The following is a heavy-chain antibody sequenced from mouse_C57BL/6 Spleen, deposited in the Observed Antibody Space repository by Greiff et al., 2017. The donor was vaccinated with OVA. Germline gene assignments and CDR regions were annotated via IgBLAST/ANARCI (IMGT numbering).Heavy chain of an antibody. CDR1: GFTFNTYA. CDR3: VRDLHYGSRDYAMDY. Sequence: EVKVVESGGGLVQPKGSLKLSCVASGFTFNTYAMHWVRQAPGKGLEWVARIRSKSSNYATYYADSVKDRFNISRDDSQSMLYLQMNNLKTEDTAMYYCVRDLHYGSRDYAMDYWGQGTSVTVSS. D-gene: IGHD1-1*01. V-gene: IGHV10-3*01. CDR2: IRSKSSNYAT. J-gene: IGHJ4*01.